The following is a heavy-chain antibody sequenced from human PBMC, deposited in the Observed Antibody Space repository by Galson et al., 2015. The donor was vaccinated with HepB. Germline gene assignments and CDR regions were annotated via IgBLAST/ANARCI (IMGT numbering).Heavy chain of an antibody. Sequence: SLRLSCAASGFTFSNYGMHWVRQAPGKGLEWVAVIWYDGSRRYYADSVKGRFTISRDNSKNTLYLQVDSLRAEDTAVYYCATGPGNSGDYSTGWLEYFHLWGQGTLVTVSP. CDR1: GFTFSNYG. V-gene: IGHV3-33*03. J-gene: IGHJ1*01. D-gene: IGHD2-2*01. CDR3: ATGPGNSGDYSTGWLEYFHL. CDR2: IWYDGSRR.